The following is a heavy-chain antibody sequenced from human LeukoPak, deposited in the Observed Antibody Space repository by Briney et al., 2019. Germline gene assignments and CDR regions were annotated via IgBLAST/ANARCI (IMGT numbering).Heavy chain of an antibody. D-gene: IGHD6-13*01. CDR1: GYTFTSYD. CDR2: MNPNSGHT. Sequence: ASVKVSCKASGYTFTSYDINWVRQATGQGLEWMGWMNPNSGHTGYVQKFQGRVTMPRNTSISTAYMELSSLRSEDTAVYYCARIRTAAGYFDYWGQGTLVTVSS. CDR3: ARIRTAAGYFDY. J-gene: IGHJ4*02. V-gene: IGHV1-8*01.